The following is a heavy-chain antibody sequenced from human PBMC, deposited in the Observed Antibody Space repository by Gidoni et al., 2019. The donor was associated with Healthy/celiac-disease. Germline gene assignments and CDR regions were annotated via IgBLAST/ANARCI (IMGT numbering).Heavy chain of an antibody. CDR2: IYYSGST. CDR1: GGSISRGGYY. D-gene: IGHD1-26*01. CDR3: ARVVVGATDIYFYYYGMDA. Sequence: QVQLQESGPGLVKPSQTLSLTCTVSGGSISRGGYYWRWIRQHPGKGLELIGYIYYSGSTYYNPSLKSRVTISVDTSKNQFSLKLSSVTAADTAVYYCARVVVGATDIYFYYYGMDAWCQGTTVTVSS. V-gene: IGHV4-31*03. J-gene: IGHJ6*02.